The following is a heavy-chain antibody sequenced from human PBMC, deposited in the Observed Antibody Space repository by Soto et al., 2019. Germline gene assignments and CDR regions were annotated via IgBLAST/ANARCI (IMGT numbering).Heavy chain of an antibody. CDR3: ARWRRGVYADWFDP. V-gene: IGHV4-39*01. CDR1: GGSISSSSYY. CDR2: IYYSGST. Sequence: SETLSLTCTVSGGSISSSSYYWGWIRQPPGKGLEWIGSIYYSGSTYYNPSLKSRVTISVDTSKNQFSLKLSSVTAADTAVYYCARWRRGVYADWFDPWGQGTLVTVSS. D-gene: IGHD2-2*01. J-gene: IGHJ5*02.